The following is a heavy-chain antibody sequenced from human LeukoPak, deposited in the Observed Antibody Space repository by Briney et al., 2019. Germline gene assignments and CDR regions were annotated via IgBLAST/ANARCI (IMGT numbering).Heavy chain of an antibody. CDR2: ISWNSGSI. Sequence: PGGSLRLSCAASGFTFDDYAMHWVRQAPGKGLEWVSGISWNSGSIGYADSVKGRFTISRDNAKNSLYLQMNSLRAEDTALYYCAKDRSYADVGNFQHWGQGTLVTVSS. D-gene: IGHD2-2*01. V-gene: IGHV3-9*01. CDR1: GFTFDDYA. J-gene: IGHJ1*01. CDR3: AKDRSYADVGNFQH.